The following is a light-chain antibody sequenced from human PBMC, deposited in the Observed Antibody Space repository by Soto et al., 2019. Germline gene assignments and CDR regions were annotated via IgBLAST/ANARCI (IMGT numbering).Light chain of an antibody. Sequence: QSVLTQPPSVSGAPGQRVTIPCTGSSSNIGAGYDVHWYQQLPGTAPKLLIYGNSNRPSGVPDRFSGSKSGTSASLAITGLQAEDEADCYCQSYDSSLDGARVFGGGTKLTVL. CDR2: GNS. V-gene: IGLV1-40*01. J-gene: IGLJ2*01. CDR3: QSYDSSLDGARV. CDR1: SSNIGAGYD.